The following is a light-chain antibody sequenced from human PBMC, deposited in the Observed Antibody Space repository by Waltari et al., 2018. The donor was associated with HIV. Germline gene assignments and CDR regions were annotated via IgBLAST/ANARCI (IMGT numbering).Light chain of an antibody. CDR2: NDN. J-gene: IGLJ3*02. V-gene: IGLV3-25*03. CDR1: ALPKQY. Sequence: SYELPQPASVSVSPGQTASITCSGDALPKQYVYWYQQKPGQVPVLVIYNDNERPAGIPERFSGSSSGTTATLTISGVQAEDESDYYCQSADSSGTYRVFGGGTKVTVL. CDR3: QSADSSGTYRV.